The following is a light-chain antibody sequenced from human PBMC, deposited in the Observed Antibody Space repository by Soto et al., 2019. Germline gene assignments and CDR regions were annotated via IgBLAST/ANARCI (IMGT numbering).Light chain of an antibody. CDR3: QQYNNWPWT. Sequence: EIVLTQSPGTLSLSPGERATLSCRASQGVSSNYLAWYQQKSGQAPRLLLYGTSSRATGIPERFSGSGSGTDFTLTISRLEPEDFAVYYCQQYNNWPWTFGQGTKVDIK. CDR1: QGVSSNY. J-gene: IGKJ1*01. CDR2: GTS. V-gene: IGKV3-20*01.